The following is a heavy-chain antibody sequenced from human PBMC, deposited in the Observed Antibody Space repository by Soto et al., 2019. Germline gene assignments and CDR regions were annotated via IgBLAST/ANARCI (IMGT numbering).Heavy chain of an antibody. CDR2: ISGTGSST. CDR1: GFTLSSYA. CDR3: AKAGGIAVPGTHLDY. V-gene: IGHV3-23*01. Sequence: SMRLSCGAYGFTLSSYAMSLGRQDQEKGLEWVSAISGTGSSTNYADSVEGRFTISRDNSKNTLYLQMSSLRAEDTAVYYCAKAGGIAVPGTHLDYWGQGTLVTVSS. D-gene: IGHD6-19*01. J-gene: IGHJ4*02.